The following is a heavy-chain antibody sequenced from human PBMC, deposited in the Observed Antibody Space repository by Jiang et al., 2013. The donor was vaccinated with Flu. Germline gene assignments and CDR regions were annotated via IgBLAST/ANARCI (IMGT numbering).Heavy chain of an antibody. V-gene: IGHV4-4*07. D-gene: IGHD1-26*01. J-gene: IGHJ3*02. Sequence: VKPSETLSLTCSFSGGSISNYYWSWIRQPAGKGLEWIGRIYTSGSTNYNPSLKSRVTMSVDTSKNHFSLKLSSVTAADTAVYYCARLIRSGTYSAFDIWGQGTMVTVSS. CDR1: GGSISNYY. CDR3: ARLIRSGTYSAFDI. CDR2: IYTSGST.